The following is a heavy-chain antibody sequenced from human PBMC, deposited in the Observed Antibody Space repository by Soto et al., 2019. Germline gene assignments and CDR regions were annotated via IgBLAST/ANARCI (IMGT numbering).Heavy chain of an antibody. CDR1: GGTFSNYA. V-gene: IGHV1-69*01. Sequence: QVKLVQSGAEVRKPGSSVTVSCKASGGTFSNYAISWVRQAPGQGLEWMGGIIPIVGTGSYAQKFQGRVTITADEPTTTAYMELSSLRFEDTAVYYCARVVILVPTASTHYFYHMEVWGPGTPVTVSS. D-gene: IGHD2-21*01. J-gene: IGHJ6*02. CDR3: ARVVILVPTASTHYFYHMEV. CDR2: IIPIVGTG.